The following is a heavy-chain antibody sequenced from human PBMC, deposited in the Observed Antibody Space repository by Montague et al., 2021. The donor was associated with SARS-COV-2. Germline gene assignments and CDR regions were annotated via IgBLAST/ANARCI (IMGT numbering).Heavy chain of an antibody. J-gene: IGHJ4*02. CDR3: ARSYGDYRDSYFDY. CDR2: IDWDEDQ. CDR1: GFSLNTSGMC. D-gene: IGHD4-17*01. V-gene: IGHV2-70*01. Sequence: VKPTQTLTLTCTFSGFSLNTSGMCVSWIRQPPGKALEWLAPIDWDEDQYYSTSLKTRLTISKDTSKNQVVLTMTNMDPIDTATYYCARSYGDYRDSYFDYWGQGTLVTVSS.